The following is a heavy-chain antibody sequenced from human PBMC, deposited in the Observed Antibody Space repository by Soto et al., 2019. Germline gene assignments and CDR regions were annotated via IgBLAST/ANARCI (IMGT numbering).Heavy chain of an antibody. CDR2: IYYSGST. V-gene: IGHV4-31*03. CDR3: ARDFRLGPVPNTAAFDI. J-gene: IGHJ3*02. D-gene: IGHD6-19*01. CDR1: GGSISSGGYY. Sequence: SETLSLTCTVSGGSISSGGYYWSWIRQHPGKGLEWIGYIYYSGSTYYNPSLKSRVTISVDTSKNQFSLKLSSVTAADTAVYYCARDFRLGPVPNTAAFDIWGQGTMVTVSS.